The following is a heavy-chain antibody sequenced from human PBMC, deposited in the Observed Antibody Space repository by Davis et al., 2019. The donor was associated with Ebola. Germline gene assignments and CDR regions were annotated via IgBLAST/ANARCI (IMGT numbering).Heavy chain of an antibody. V-gene: IGHV3-21*04. J-gene: IGHJ4*02. CDR2: ISTTSNTL. CDR3: ASHGGPRAAGKVFDF. CDR1: GSTISGHS. Sequence: PGGSLRLSCAASGSTISGHSMSWVRQAPGKGLQWVSSISTTSNTLYYADSVKGRFTISRDNAKNSLYLQMNSLKTDDTAVYYCASHGGPRAAGKVFDFWGQGTLVTVSS. D-gene: IGHD6-13*01.